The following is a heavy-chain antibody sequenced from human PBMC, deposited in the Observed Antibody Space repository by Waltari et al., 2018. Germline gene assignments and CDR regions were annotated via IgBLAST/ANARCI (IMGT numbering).Heavy chain of an antibody. CDR1: GFTFSSYG. CDR3: ASYTFGGVGY. Sequence: QVQLVESGGGVVQPGRSLSPSCAASGFTFSSYGMPWVRQAPGKGLEWVAVIWYDGSNKYYADSVKGRFTISRDNSKNTLYLQMNSLRAEDTAVYYCASYTFGGVGYWGQGTLVTVSS. V-gene: IGHV3-33*01. D-gene: IGHD3-16*01. J-gene: IGHJ4*02. CDR2: IWYDGSNK.